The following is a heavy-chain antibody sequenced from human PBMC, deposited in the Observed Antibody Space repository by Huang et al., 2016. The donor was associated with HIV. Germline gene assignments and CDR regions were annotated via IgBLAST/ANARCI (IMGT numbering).Heavy chain of an antibody. Sequence: EVQLLESGGGLVQPGGSLRLSCAASGFTFSSYAMSWVRPVSGKGREWVAGSSDSGGSTYYADSVKGRFTISRDNSKNTLYLQMNTLRAEDTAVYYCVVAANYFDYWGQGTLVTVSS. CDR3: VVAANYFDY. J-gene: IGHJ4*02. CDR2: SSDSGGST. V-gene: IGHV3-23*01. CDR1: GFTFSSYA. D-gene: IGHD2-15*01.